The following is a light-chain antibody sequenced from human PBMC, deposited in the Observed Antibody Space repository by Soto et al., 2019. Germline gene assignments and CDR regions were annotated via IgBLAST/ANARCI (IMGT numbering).Light chain of an antibody. Sequence: DIQMTQSPSTLSAAVGDRATIACRASQSISNWLAWYQQKPGKAPKLLIYQASNLETGVPSRFSGSGSGTEFTLTISNLQPDDFATYYCQQYNKTFGQGTKVEFK. J-gene: IGKJ1*01. CDR2: QAS. CDR1: QSISNW. V-gene: IGKV1-5*03. CDR3: QQYNKT.